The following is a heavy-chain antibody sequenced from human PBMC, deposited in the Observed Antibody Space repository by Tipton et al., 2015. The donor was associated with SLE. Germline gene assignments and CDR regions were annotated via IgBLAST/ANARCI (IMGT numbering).Heavy chain of an antibody. V-gene: IGHV3-11*01. CDR1: GFTFSDYY. J-gene: IGHJ6*02. CDR3: VKGRGRLVFFYGMDV. Sequence: GSLRLSCAASGFTFSDYYMTWIRQAPGEGLEWVSYISGSGKTIYYADSVKGRFSISRDNAKNSLYLQMNSLRVDDTALYYCVKGRGRLVFFYGMDVWGQGTAVTVSS. CDR2: ISGSGKTI. D-gene: IGHD3-9*01.